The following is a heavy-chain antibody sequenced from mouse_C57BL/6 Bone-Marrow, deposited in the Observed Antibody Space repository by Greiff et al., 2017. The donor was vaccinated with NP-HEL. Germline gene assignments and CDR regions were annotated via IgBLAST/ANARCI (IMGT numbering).Heavy chain of an antibody. V-gene: IGHV1-80*01. D-gene: IGHD1-1*01. CDR3: ERGEYGSIRLGYAMDY. CDR2: IYPGDGDT. CDR1: GYAFSSYW. Sequence: VQLQQSGAELVKPGASVKISCKASGYAFSSYWMNWVKERPGKGLEWIGQIYPGDGDTKYNGKFKGKATLTADTSSSTAYLQVSSLTSEDSAVYVCERGEYGSIRLGYAMDYWGQGTSVTVSS. J-gene: IGHJ4*01.